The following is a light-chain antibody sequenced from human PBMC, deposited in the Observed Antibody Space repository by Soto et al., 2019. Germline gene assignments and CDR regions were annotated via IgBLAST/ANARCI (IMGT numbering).Light chain of an antibody. CDR1: QTISSW. V-gene: IGKV1-5*03. Sequence: IQMTQSPSSMSGSVGESVTTSCRASQTISSWLAWYQQKPGKAPKLLIYKASTLKSGVPSRFSGSGSGTEFTLTISSLQPDDFATYYCQHYNSYSESFGQGTEVDI. CDR3: QHYNSYSES. J-gene: IGKJ1*01. CDR2: KAS.